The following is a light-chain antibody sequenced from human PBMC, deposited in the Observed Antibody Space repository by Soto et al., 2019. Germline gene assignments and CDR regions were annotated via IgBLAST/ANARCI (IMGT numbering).Light chain of an antibody. J-gene: IGLJ2*01. CDR3: RSYTSSSTRV. Sequence: QSALPQPASVSGSPGQSITISCTGTSSDVGGYNYVSWYQHHPGKAPKLMIYDVSNRPSGVSNRFSGSKSGNTASLTISGLQAEDEADYYCRSYTSSSTRVFGGGTQVTVL. CDR1: SSDVGGYNY. CDR2: DVS. V-gene: IGLV2-14*03.